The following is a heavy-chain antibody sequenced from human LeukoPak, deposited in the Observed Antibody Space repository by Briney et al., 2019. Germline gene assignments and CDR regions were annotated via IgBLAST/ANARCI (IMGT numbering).Heavy chain of an antibody. CDR1: GFTFSNAW. V-gene: IGHV3-15*01. CDR3: TTVFRGDSSGWDGGWETVDY. D-gene: IGHD6-19*01. CDR2: IKSKTEGGTT. J-gene: IGHJ4*02. Sequence: GGSLRLSCAASGFTFSNAWMSWVRQAPGQGLEWVGRIKSKTEGGTTDYDAPVKGRFTISIDNSKNTLYLQMNSLKTEDTAVYYCTTVFRGDSSGWDGGWETVDYWGQGTLVTVSS.